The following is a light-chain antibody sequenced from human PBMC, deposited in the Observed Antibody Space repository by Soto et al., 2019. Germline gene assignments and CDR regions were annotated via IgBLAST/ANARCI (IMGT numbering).Light chain of an antibody. CDR1: QSVSSSY. CDR2: GAS. J-gene: IGKJ1*01. CDR3: QQYGSSPWT. Sequence: EFVVRPSPGTLSLSPGERATLSCRASQSVSSSYLAWYQQKPGQAPRLLICGASSRATGIPDRFSGSGSGTDFTLTISRLEPEDFAVYYCQQYGSSPWTFGQGTKVAIK. V-gene: IGKV3-20*01.